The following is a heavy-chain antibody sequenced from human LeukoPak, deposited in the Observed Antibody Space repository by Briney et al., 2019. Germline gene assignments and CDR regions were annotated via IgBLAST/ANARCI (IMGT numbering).Heavy chain of an antibody. Sequence: SETLSLTCAVSGGSISSSHWWSWVSQPPGKGLEWIGEIFHSGTSNYNPSLKSRVTISVDKFKNQFSLKLTSVTAADTAVYYCARMSGGSSKWGQGTLVTVSS. CDR1: GGSISSSHW. V-gene: IGHV4-4*02. D-gene: IGHD2-15*01. CDR2: IFHSGTS. CDR3: ARMSGGSSK. J-gene: IGHJ4*02.